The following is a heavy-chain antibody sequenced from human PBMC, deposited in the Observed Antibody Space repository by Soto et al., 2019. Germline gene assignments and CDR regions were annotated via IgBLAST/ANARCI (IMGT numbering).Heavy chain of an antibody. D-gene: IGHD6-6*01. CDR3: AKDYYLDRSSSTFPDY. V-gene: IGHV3-23*01. J-gene: IGHJ4*02. CDR2: ISGSGGST. Sequence: PGGSLRLSCAASGFTFSSYAMSWVRQAPGKGLEWVSAISGSGGSTYYADSVKGRFTISRDNSKNTLYLQMNSLRAEDTAVYYCAKDYYLDRSSSTFPDYWGQGTLVTVSS. CDR1: GFTFSSYA.